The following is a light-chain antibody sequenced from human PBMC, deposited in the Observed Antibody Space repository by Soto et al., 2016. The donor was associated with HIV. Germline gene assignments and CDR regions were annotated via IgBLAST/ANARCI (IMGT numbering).Light chain of an antibody. V-gene: IGLV3-21*01. CDR3: QVWDTDSDWV. CDR1: NIGSRA. J-gene: IGLJ3*02. Sequence: SYELTQPPSVSVAPGKTATFTCGGYNIGSRAVHWYQQKTGQAPVLVVRFNGDRPSAIPERFSVSDSGNTAILTITTVEAGDEADYYCQVWDTDSDWVFGGGTKRDRP. CDR2: FNG.